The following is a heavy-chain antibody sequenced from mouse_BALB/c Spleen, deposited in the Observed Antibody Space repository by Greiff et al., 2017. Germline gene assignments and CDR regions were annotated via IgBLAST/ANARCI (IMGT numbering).Heavy chain of an antibody. D-gene: IGHD4-1*01. CDR2: IYPGNSDT. J-gene: IGHJ4*01. V-gene: IGHV1-5*01. CDR3: TRRTWGGTYAMDY. CDR1: GYTFTSYW. Sequence: DVQLVESGTVLARPGASVKMSCKASGYTFTSYWMHWVKQRPGQGLEWIGAIYPGNSDTSYNQKFKGKAKLTAVTSTSTAYMELSSLTNEDSAVYYCTRRTWGGTYAMDYWGQGTSVTVSS.